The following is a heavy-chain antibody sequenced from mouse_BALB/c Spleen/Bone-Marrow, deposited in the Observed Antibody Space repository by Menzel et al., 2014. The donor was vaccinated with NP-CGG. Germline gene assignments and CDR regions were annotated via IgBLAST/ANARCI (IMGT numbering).Heavy chain of an antibody. CDR3: ARDRRDYGKAWYFDV. V-gene: IGHV2-9*02. D-gene: IGHD2-1*01. Sequence: VQLVESGPGLVAPSQSLSITCTVSGFSLTSYGVHWVRQPPGKGLEWLGIIWAGGSTNYKSALMSRLSISKDNSKSQVXXXXXXXQTDDTAMYYCARDRRDYGKAWYFDVWGAGTTVTVSS. CDR2: IWAGGST. J-gene: IGHJ1*01. CDR1: GFSLTSYG.